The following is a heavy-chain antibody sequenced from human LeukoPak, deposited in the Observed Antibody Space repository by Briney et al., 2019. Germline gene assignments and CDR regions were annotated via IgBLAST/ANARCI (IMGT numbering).Heavy chain of an antibody. V-gene: IGHV3-23*01. CDR2: ISPSGGTT. Sequence: GGSLRLSCEASGITSGSYAMSWVRQAPGKGLEWVSAISPSGGTTYYADSVKGRFTISRDNSKNTLYLQVNSLRAEDTAVYYCAKGNGYSYGRYYFDYWGQGTLVTVSS. J-gene: IGHJ4*02. D-gene: IGHD5-18*01. CDR1: GITSGSYA. CDR3: AKGNGYSYGRYYFDY.